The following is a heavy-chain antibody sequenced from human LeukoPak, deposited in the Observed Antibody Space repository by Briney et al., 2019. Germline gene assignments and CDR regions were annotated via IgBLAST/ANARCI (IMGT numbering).Heavy chain of an antibody. CDR1: GFTFSDYW. CDR3: ASYSSLDY. CDR2: IKQDGSEK. D-gene: IGHD6-19*01. V-gene: IGHV3-7*01. Sequence: GGSLRLSCAASGFTFSDYWMSWVRQAPGKGLEWVANIKQDGSEKDYVDSVKGRFTISRDNAKNSLYLQMNSLRAEDTAVYYCASYSSLDYWGQGTLVTVSS. J-gene: IGHJ4*02.